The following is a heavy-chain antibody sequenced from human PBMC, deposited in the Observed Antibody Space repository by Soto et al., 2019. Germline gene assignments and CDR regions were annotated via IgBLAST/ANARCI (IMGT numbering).Heavy chain of an antibody. CDR3: ARDPFSSSSYCGYDSFFQSDGMDV. CDR1: GYTFTGYY. CDR2: INPNSGGT. D-gene: IGHD5-12*01. Sequence: ASVKVSCKASGYTFTGYYMHWVRQAPGQGLEGMGWINPNSGGTNYAQKFQGWVTMTRDTSISTAYMELSRLRSDDTAVYYCARDPFSSSSYCGYDSFFQSDGMDVWGQGTTVTVSS. V-gene: IGHV1-2*04. J-gene: IGHJ6*02.